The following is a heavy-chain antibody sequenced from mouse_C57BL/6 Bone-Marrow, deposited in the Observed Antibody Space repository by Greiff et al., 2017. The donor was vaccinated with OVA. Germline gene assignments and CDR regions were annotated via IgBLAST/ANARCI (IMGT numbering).Heavy chain of an antibody. CDR1: GYTFTSYW. CDR3: ASYYGSSWYFDV. D-gene: IGHD1-1*01. V-gene: IGHV1-59*01. Sequence: QVQLQQPGAELVRPGTSVKLSCKASGYTFTSYWMHWVKQRPGQGLEWIGVIDPSDSYTNYNQKVKGKATLTVDTSSSTAYMQLSSLTSEDSAVYYCASYYGSSWYFDVWGTGTTVTVSS. CDR2: IDPSDSYT. J-gene: IGHJ1*03.